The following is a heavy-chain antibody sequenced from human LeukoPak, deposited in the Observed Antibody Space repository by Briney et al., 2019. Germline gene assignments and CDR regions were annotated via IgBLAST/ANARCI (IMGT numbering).Heavy chain of an antibody. CDR3: ARQDGRALYYFDY. Sequence: ASVKVSCKASGYTFTGYFMHWVRRAPGQGLEWMGWINPNSGGTNYAQKFQGRVTMTRDTSISTAYMELSRLRSDDTAVYYCARQDGRALYYFDYWGQGALVTVSS. CDR2: INPNSGGT. CDR1: GYTFTGYF. D-gene: IGHD5-24*01. J-gene: IGHJ4*02. V-gene: IGHV1-2*02.